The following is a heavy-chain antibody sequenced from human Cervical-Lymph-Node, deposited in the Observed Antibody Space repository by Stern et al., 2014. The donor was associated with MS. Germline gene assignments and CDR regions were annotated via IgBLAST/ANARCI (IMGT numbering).Heavy chain of an antibody. V-gene: IGHV3-33*01. Sequence: QMQLVQSGGGVVQPGRSLRLSCAASGFTFSGHGMQWVRQAPGKGLEWMAFIWYDGSKTYYADSVKGRFTVSRDNSKNTLYLQMNSLRVEDTAVYFCARGPPGGAFDFWGQGTMVTVSS. J-gene: IGHJ3*01. CDR1: GFTFSGHG. CDR2: IWYDGSKT. CDR3: ARGPPGGAFDF. D-gene: IGHD3-16*01.